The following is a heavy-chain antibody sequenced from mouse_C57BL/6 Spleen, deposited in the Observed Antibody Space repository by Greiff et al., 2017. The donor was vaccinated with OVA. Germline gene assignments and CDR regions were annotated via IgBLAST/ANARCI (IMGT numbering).Heavy chain of an antibody. CDR2: ISSGSSTI. V-gene: IGHV5-17*01. J-gene: IGHJ4*01. CDR1: GFTFSDYG. Sequence: EVHLVESGGGLVKPGGSLKLSCAASGFTFSDYGMHWVRQAPEKGLEWVAYISSGSSTIYYADTVKGRFTISRDNAKNTLFLQMTSLRSEDTAMYYCARISGGYAMDYWGQGTSVTVSS. CDR3: ARISGGYAMDY.